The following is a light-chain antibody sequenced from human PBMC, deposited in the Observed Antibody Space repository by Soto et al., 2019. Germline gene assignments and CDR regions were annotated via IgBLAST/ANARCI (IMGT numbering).Light chain of an antibody. CDR1: QGVTTN. V-gene: IGKV3-15*01. Sequence: EIVMTQSPATLSVSPGERATLSCRAGQGVTTNFAWYQQKSGQSPRLLIYAFSIRATGVPARFSGTGSETDFPLTISGLQSEDSAVYFCQQYNKWPFSFGQGTRLEI. CDR3: QQYNKWPFS. J-gene: IGKJ5*01. CDR2: AFS.